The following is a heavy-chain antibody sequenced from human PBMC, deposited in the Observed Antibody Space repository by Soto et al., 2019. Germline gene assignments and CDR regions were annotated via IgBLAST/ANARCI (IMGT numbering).Heavy chain of an antibody. J-gene: IGHJ6*02. CDR3: AKSLRLEWLSYYYYYGMDV. Sequence: GGSLKLSCAASGFTFSSYAMSWVRQAPGKGLEWVSAISGSGGSTYYADSVKGRFTISRDNSKNTLYLQMNSLRAEDTAVYYCAKSLRLEWLSYYYYYGMDVWGQGTTVTVSS. V-gene: IGHV3-23*01. CDR2: ISGSGGST. CDR1: GFTFSSYA. D-gene: IGHD3-3*01.